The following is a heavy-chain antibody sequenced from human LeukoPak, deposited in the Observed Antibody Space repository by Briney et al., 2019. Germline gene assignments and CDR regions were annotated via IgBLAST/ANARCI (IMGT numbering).Heavy chain of an antibody. D-gene: IGHD3-22*01. CDR3: ARRRHYYDSSGYYSTDY. J-gene: IGHJ4*02. V-gene: IGHV1-18*01. Sequence: GASVKVSCKASGYTFTSYGISWVRQAPGQGLEWMGWISAYNGNTNYAQKLQGRVTMTTDTSTSTAYMELRSLRSDDTAVYYCARRRHYYDSSGYYSTDYWGQGTLVTVSS. CDR2: ISAYNGNT. CDR1: GYTFTSYG.